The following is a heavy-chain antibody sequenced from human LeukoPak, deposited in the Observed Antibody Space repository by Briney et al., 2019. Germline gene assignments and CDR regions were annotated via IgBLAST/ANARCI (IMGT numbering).Heavy chain of an antibody. CDR2: INPDSGGT. J-gene: IGHJ4*02. CDR3: ARADGLEGGPYVIGL. D-gene: IGHD3-10*01. V-gene: IGHV1-2*02. Sequence: ASVKVSCKTSGYSFTDYYMHWVRQAPGQGLEWRGWINPDSGGTSSAQKVQGRVTKTRDTSSTTVYMEVSCLTCDHAGIYYCARADGLEGGPYVIGLWGQGTLVTVSS. CDR1: GYSFTDYY.